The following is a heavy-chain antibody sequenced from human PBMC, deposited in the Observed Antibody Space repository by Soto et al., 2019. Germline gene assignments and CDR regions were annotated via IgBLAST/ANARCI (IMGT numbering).Heavy chain of an antibody. CDR3: ARPGYDFWSGYYPHYYHYMDV. Sequence: SETLSLTCTVSGGSISSSSYYWGWIRQPPGKGLEWIGSIYYSGSTYYNPSLKSRVTISVDTSKNQFSLKLSSVTAADTAVYYCARPGYDFWSGYYPHYYHYMDVWGKGTTVT. CDR2: IYYSGST. D-gene: IGHD3-3*01. J-gene: IGHJ6*03. V-gene: IGHV4-39*01. CDR1: GGSISSSSYY.